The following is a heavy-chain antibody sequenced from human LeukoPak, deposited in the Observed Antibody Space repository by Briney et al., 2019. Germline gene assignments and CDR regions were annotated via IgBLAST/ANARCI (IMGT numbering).Heavy chain of an antibody. D-gene: IGHD7-27*01. CDR3: AKEMWGWGNFDY. J-gene: IGHJ4*02. Sequence: PGGSLRLSCAVSGFTFSSYAMSWVRQAPGKGLEWVSVISGSGGSTYYADSVKGRFTISRDNSKNTLYLQMNSLRAEDTAVYYCAKEMWGWGNFDYWGQGTLVTVSS. CDR2: ISGSGGST. V-gene: IGHV3-23*01. CDR1: GFTFSSYA.